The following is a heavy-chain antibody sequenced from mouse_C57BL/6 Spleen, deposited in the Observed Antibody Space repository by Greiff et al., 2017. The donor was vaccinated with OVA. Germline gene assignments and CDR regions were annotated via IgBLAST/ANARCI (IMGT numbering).Heavy chain of an antibody. V-gene: IGHV1-42*01. CDR1: GYSFTGYY. CDR3: ARKYYDYDGGYAMDY. CDR2: INPSTGGT. D-gene: IGHD2-4*01. Sequence: VQLKESGPELVKPGASVKISCKASGYSFTGYYMNWVKQSPEKSLEWIGEINPSTGGTTYNQKFKAKATLTVDKSSSTAYMQLKSLTSEDSAVYYCARKYYDYDGGYAMDYWGQGTSVTVSS. J-gene: IGHJ4*01.